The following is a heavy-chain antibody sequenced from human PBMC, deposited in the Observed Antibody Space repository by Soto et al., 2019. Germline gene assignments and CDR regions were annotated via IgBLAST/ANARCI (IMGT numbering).Heavy chain of an antibody. J-gene: IGHJ3*02. CDR1: GFTFSSYA. Sequence: EVQLLESGGGLVQPGGSLRLSCAASGFTFSSYAMSWVRQTPGKGLEWVSGVLGGGGTTFYADSVKGRFTISRDNSKNTRYVQMNHLRAEDTAIYYCARKGPPRDAFDIWGQGTMVTVSS. CDR3: ARKGPPRDAFDI. V-gene: IGHV3-23*01. CDR2: VLGGGGTT.